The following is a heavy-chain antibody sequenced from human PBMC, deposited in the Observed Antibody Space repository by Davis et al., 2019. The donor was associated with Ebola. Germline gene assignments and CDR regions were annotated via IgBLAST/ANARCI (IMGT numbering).Heavy chain of an antibody. Sequence: PGGSLRLSCAASGFTFSSYAMSWVRQAPGKGLEWVSSISSGSSFKYYADSVKGRFTISRDNAKNSLYLQMNSLRAEDTAVYYCAREGSRDGYSHHFDYWGQGTVVTVSS. J-gene: IGHJ4*02. V-gene: IGHV3-21*01. D-gene: IGHD5-24*01. CDR2: ISSGSSFK. CDR3: AREGSRDGYSHHFDY. CDR1: GFTFSSYA.